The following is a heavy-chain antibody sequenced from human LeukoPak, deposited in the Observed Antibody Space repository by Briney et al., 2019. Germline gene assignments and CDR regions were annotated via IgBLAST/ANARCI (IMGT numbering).Heavy chain of an antibody. V-gene: IGHV1-46*01. CDR1: GYTFTSYY. J-gene: IGHJ4*02. CDR3: ARGSRGVVPAATFDY. D-gene: IGHD2-2*01. Sequence: GASVKVSCKASGYTFTSYYMHWVRQAPGQGLEWMRIINPSGGNTSYAQKFQGRVTMTRDTSTSTVYMELSSLRSEDTAVYYCARGSRGVVPAATFDYWGQGTLVTVSS. CDR2: INPSGGNT.